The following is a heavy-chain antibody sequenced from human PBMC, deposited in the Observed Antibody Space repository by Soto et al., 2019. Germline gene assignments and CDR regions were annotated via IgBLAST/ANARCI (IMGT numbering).Heavy chain of an antibody. Sequence: QVQLVQSGAEVKKPGASVKVSCKASGYTFTSYDINWVRQATGQGLEWMGWMNPNSGNTGYAQKFQGRVTMTRNSSISTAYMELSSLRSEDTSVYYCARLGHYDFWSGYYPSYYYYYMDVWGKGTSVTVSS. V-gene: IGHV1-8*01. CDR3: ARLGHYDFWSGYYPSYYYYYMDV. CDR1: GYTFTSYD. J-gene: IGHJ6*03. CDR2: MNPNSGNT. D-gene: IGHD3-3*01.